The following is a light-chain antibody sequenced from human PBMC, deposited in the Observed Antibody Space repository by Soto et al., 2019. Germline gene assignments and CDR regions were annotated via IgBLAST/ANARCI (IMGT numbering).Light chain of an antibody. CDR2: DAS. J-gene: IGKJ3*01. CDR3: QHRNNRPFS. Sequence: EILLTQSPATQSFSPGERATLSCRASQSVNNYLAWYQQRPGQAPRLLIYDASYRATGVPARFSGSGSGTDFTLTISSLEPEDFAVYYCQHRNNRPFSFGPGTKVDIK. V-gene: IGKV3-11*01. CDR1: QSVNNY.